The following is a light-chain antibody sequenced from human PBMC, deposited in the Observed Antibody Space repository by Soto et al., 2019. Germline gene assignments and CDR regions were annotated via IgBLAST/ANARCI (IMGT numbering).Light chain of an antibody. CDR1: QGISNY. J-gene: IGKJ4*01. CDR3: QKYNSALLT. Sequence: DIQMTQSPSSLSASVGDRVTITCRASQGISNYLAWYQQKPGKVPKLLIYAASTLQSGVPSRFSGSGSGTDFTVSISSVQPEDVTTYYCQKYNSALLTFGGGTKVEIK. V-gene: IGKV1-27*01. CDR2: AAS.